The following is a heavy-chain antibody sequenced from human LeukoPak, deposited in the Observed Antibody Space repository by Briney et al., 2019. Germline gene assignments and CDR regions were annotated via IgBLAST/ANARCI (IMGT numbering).Heavy chain of an antibody. CDR2: IYTSGSP. V-gene: IGHV4-4*07. CDR3: ATSGIAGRLLDV. Sequence: SETLSLTCTVSGGSISNYYWSWIRQPAGKGLEWIGRIYTSGSPNYNPSLRSRVTMSVDTSKNQFSLKLSSVTAADTAVYYCATSGIAGRLLDVWGQGTVVTVSS. D-gene: IGHD6-6*01. CDR1: GGSISNYY. J-gene: IGHJ3*01.